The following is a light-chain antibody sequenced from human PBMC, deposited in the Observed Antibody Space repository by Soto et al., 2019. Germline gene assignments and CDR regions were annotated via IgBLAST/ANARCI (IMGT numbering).Light chain of an antibody. J-gene: IGLJ3*02. CDR3: CSYAGSRSWV. CDR1: SSDVGSYNL. CDR2: EGS. Sequence: QSALTQPASVSGSPGQSITISCTGTSSDVGSYNLVSWYQQLPGKAPKLMIYEGSKRPSGVSNRFCGSKSGNTASLTISGLQAEDEADYYCCSYAGSRSWVFGGGTTLTVL. V-gene: IGLV2-23*01.